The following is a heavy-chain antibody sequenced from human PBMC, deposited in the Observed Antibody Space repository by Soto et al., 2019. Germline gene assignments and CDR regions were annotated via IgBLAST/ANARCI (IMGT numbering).Heavy chain of an antibody. J-gene: IGHJ4*02. D-gene: IGHD6-13*01. V-gene: IGHV6-1*01. CDR2: TYYRSKWYN. Sequence: PSQTLSLTCAISGDSVSSDSATWNWIRQSPSRGLEWLGRTYYRSKWYNDYAVSVKSRIAITPDTSKNQLSLQLNSVTPEDTAVYFCARDSSRDPDYWGQGTLVTVSS. CDR3: ARDSSRDPDY. CDR1: GDSVSSDSAT.